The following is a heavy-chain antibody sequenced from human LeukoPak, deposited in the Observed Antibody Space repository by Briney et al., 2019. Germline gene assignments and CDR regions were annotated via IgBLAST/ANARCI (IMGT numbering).Heavy chain of an antibody. D-gene: IGHD5-12*01. CDR1: GGSISSGSYY. CDR2: IYTSGST. CDR3: ARVFRRYSGYDTYYYYYYMDV. J-gene: IGHJ6*03. V-gene: IGHV4-61*02. Sequence: PSQTLSLTCTVSGGSISSGSYYWSWIRQPAGKGLEWIGRIYTSGSTNYNPSLKSRVTISVDTSKNQFSLKLSSVTAADTAVYYCARVFRRYSGYDTYYYYYYMDVWGKGTTVTVSS.